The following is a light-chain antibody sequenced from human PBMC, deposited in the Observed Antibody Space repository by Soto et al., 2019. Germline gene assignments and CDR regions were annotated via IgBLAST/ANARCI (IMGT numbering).Light chain of an antibody. J-gene: IGLJ3*02. V-gene: IGLV1-40*01. CDR2: GNS. CDR3: QSYDSSLSGSV. CDR1: SSNIGATYH. Sequence: QSELTQPPSVSGAPGQRVTISCTGSSSNIGATYHVHWYQQLPGTAPKLLIYGNSNRPSGVPDRFSGSKSGTSASLAITGLQAEDEADYYCQSYDSSLSGSVFGGGTKVTVL.